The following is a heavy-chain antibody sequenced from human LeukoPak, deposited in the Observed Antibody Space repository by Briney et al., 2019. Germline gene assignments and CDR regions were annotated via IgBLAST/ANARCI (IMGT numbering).Heavy chain of an antibody. CDR1: GFTFSSYG. J-gene: IGHJ5*02. CDR3: AKERAVPTIRIPLT. CDR2: ISYDGSDK. D-gene: IGHD5-12*01. V-gene: IGHV3-30*18. Sequence: PGGSLRLSCAASGFTFSSYGMHWVRQAPGKGLEWVAVISYDGSDKYYADSVKGRFTISRDNSKNTLYLQIDSLRADDTAVYYCAKERAVPTIRIPLTWGRGTLVTVSS.